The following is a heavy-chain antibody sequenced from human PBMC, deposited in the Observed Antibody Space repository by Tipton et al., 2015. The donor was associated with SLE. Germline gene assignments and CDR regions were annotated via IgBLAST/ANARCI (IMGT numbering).Heavy chain of an antibody. Sequence: TLSLTCTVSGASISSDIYYWSWVRQHPGKGLEWIGYIHDSGSTFYNPSLRSRIAISVDTSKNQFSLRLTSVTAADTAVYYCARHPGASFDFWGQGILVTVSS. V-gene: IGHV4-31*03. CDR2: IHDSGST. CDR3: ARHPGASFDF. CDR1: GASISSDIYY. J-gene: IGHJ4*02.